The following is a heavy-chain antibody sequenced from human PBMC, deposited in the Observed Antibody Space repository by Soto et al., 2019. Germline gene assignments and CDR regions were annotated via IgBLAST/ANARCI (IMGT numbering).Heavy chain of an antibody. CDR2: IYYSGST. J-gene: IGHJ5*02. CDR1: GGSISSGDYY. V-gene: IGHV4-30-4*01. D-gene: IGHD3-22*01. Sequence: SETLSLTCTVSGGSISSGDYYWSWILQPPGKGLEWIGYIYYSGSTYYNPSLKSRVTISVDTSKNQFSLKLSSVTAADTAVYYCASYYYDSSGYDGRFDPWGQGTLVTVSS. CDR3: ASYYYDSSGYDGRFDP.